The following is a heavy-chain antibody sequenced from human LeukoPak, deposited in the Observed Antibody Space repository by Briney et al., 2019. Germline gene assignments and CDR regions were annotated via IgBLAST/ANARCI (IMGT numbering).Heavy chain of an antibody. CDR1: GVSISSYY. V-gene: IGHV4-59*01. Sequence: PAETLSLTCTVSGVSISSYYWSWIRQPPGKGLEWIVDIYDSGGTNYNPSLKRRVTILVDTSKNKFSLRLSSVTAADTAIYYCARVGLSQSPRENWLEGWGQGTMVTAAS. J-gene: IGHJ5*02. CDR3: ARVGLSQSPRENWLEG. CDR2: IYDSGGT.